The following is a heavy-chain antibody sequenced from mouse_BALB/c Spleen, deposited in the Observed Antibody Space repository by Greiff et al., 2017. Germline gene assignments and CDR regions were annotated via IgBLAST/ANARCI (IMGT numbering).Heavy chain of an antibody. CDR2: INPSTGYT. V-gene: IGHV1-7*01. Sequence: VQLQQSGAELAKPGASVKMSCKASGYTFTSYWMHWVKQRPGQGLEWIGYINPSTGYTEYNQKFKDKATLTADKSSSTAYMQLSSLTSEDSAVYYCARRRTYYGNYEGFAYWGQGTLVTVSA. CDR1: GYTFTSYW. J-gene: IGHJ3*01. D-gene: IGHD2-10*01. CDR3: ARRRTYYGNYEGFAY.